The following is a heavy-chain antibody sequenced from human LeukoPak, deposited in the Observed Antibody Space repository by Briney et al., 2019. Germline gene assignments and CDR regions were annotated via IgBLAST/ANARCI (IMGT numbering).Heavy chain of an antibody. CDR3: ARTPFKTYSSSWYFPLADYYYYMDV. CDR2: IYYSGST. J-gene: IGHJ6*03. D-gene: IGHD6-13*01. V-gene: IGHV4-59*12. CDR1: GGSISSYY. Sequence: PSETLSLTCTVSGGSISSYYWSWIRQPPGKGLEWIGYIYYSGSTNYNPSLKSRVTISVDTSKNQFSPKLSSVTAADTAVYYCARTPFKTYSSSWYFPLADYYYYMDVWGKGTTVTISS.